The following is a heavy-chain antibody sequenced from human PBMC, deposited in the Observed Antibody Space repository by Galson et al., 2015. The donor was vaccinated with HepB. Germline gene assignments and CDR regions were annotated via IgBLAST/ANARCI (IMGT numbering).Heavy chain of an antibody. CDR1: GYTFTSYG. J-gene: IGHJ4*02. CDR2: ISAYNGNT. V-gene: IGHV1-18*04. Sequence: QSGAEVKKPGESLKISCKASGYTFTSYGISWVRQAPGQGLEWMGWISAYNGNTNYAQKFQGRVTITADESTSTAYMELSSLRSEDTAVYYCARGANWGSYGYWGQGTLVTVSS. D-gene: IGHD7-27*01. CDR3: ARGANWGSYGY.